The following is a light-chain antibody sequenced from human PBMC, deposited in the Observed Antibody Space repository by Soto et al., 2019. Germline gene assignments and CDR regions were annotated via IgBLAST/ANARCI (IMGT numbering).Light chain of an antibody. CDR1: SSDVGGSNF. Sequence: QSVLTQPASVSDSPGQSITISCTGTSSDVGGSNFVSWYQQHPGKPPKLIIYDVANRPSGVSNRFSGSKSGSTAPLIISRLQTEDEADYYCVSYTSSTTYVFGTGTKVTVL. J-gene: IGLJ1*01. CDR2: DVA. CDR3: VSYTSSTTYV. V-gene: IGLV2-14*03.